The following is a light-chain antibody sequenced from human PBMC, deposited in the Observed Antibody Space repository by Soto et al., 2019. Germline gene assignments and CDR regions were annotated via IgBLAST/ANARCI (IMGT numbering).Light chain of an antibody. CDR2: TAT. CDR3: QQANGFPWT. V-gene: IGKV1-12*01. J-gene: IGKJ1*01. CDR1: QGISRW. Sequence: DIQMTQSPSSVSSSVGDRVTITCRASQGISRWLSWYQQKPGKAPNRLIYTATTLQSGVPSRFSGSGSGTDFTLPISSRQPEDFATYYCQQANGFPWTFGEGTRVDIK.